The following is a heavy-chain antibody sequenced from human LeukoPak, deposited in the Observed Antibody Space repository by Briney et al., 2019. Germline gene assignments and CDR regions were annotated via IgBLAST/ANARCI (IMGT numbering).Heavy chain of an antibody. CDR2: ISSSGSTI. J-gene: IGHJ4*02. CDR3: ARDYGDYSFDY. CDR1: GLTFSSYE. Sequence: GGSLRLSCAASGLTFSSYEMNWVRQAPGKGLEWVSYISSSGSTIYYADSVKGRFTISRDNAKNSLYLQMNSLRAEDTAVYYCARDYGDYSFDYWGQGTLVTVSS. D-gene: IGHD4-17*01. V-gene: IGHV3-48*03.